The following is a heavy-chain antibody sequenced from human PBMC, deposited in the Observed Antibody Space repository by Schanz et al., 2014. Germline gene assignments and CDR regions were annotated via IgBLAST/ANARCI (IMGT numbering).Heavy chain of an antibody. V-gene: IGHV3-48*04. D-gene: IGHD2-8*01. CDR2: VSSNNIYT. Sequence: EVQLVESGGCLAQPGGSLRLSCAASGFTFSSYAMTWIRQAPGKGLEWVSYVSSNNIYTKYADSVRGRFTISRDNAKNSLFLQMNSLRADDTAVYYCARDMLRRYGALEIWGRGTMVTVSS. J-gene: IGHJ3*02. CDR1: GFTFSSYA. CDR3: ARDMLRRYGALEI.